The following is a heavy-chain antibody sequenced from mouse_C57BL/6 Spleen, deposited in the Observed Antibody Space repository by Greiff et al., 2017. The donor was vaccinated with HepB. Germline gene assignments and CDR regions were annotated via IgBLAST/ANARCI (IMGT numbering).Heavy chain of an antibody. CDR1: GYAFTNYL. D-gene: IGHD2-1*01. CDR2: INPGSGGT. V-gene: IGHV1-54*01. Sequence: QVQLQQSGAELVRPGTSVKVSCKASGYAFTNYLIEWVKQRPGQGLEWIGVINPGSGGTNYNEKFKGKATLTADKSSSTAYMQLSSLTSEDSAVYFCARGEGNYPPDYWGQGTSVTVSS. CDR3: ARGEGNYPPDY. J-gene: IGHJ4*01.